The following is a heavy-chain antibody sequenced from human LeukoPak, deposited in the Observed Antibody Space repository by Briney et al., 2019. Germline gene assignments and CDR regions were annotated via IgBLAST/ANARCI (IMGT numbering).Heavy chain of an antibody. CDR1: GVTLSSNY. CDR2: IYSGGGT. J-gene: IGHJ4*02. Sequence: GGSLRLSCAASGVTLSSNYMSWGRQAPGKGLEWGSVIYSGGGTYYTDSVMGRFTISRDNPKNTLYLQMNSLRAEDTAVYYCARDTPAAYWGQGTLVTVSS. V-gene: IGHV3-53*01. CDR3: ARDTPAAY. D-gene: IGHD2-2*01.